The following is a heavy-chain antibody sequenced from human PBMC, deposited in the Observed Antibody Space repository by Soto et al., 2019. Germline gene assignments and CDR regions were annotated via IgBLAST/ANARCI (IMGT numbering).Heavy chain of an antibody. CDR2: IYYSGST. V-gene: IGHV4-31*03. D-gene: IGHD3-9*01. CDR3: SRGNNYDILTGYSKAEFDY. J-gene: IGHJ4*02. Sequence: PSETLSLTCTVSGGSISSGGYYWSWIRQHPGKGLEWIGYIYYSGSTYYNQSLKSRVTISVDTSKNQFSLKLSSVTAADTAVYFCSRGNNYDILTGYSKAEFDYWGQGTLVTVSS. CDR1: GGSISSGGYY.